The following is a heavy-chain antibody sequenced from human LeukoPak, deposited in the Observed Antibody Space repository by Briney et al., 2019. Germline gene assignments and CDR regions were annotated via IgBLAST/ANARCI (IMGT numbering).Heavy chain of an antibody. Sequence: GESLKISCKASGYSFTNYWIGWVRQMPGKGLEWVGIIYPGDSDARYSPSFQGQVTISVDKSITTAYLQWSPLKASDTAMYYCASRNTAYDPFDYWGQGTLVTVSS. V-gene: IGHV5-51*01. J-gene: IGHJ4*02. CDR3: ASRNTAYDPFDY. D-gene: IGHD5-12*01. CDR2: IYPGDSDA. CDR1: GYSFTNYW.